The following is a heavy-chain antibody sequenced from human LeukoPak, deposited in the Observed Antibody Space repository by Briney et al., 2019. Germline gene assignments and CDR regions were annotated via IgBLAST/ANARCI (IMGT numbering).Heavy chain of an antibody. Sequence: PGGSLRLSCAASGFTFSSYAMSWVRQAPGKGLEWVSAISGSGGSTYYADSVKGRFTISRDNSKNTLYLQMNSLRAEDTAVYYCANGSDLRYFDWLSPFDYWGQGTLVTVSS. V-gene: IGHV3-23*01. CDR1: GFTFSSYA. CDR3: ANGSDLRYFDWLSPFDY. J-gene: IGHJ4*02. CDR2: ISGSGGST. D-gene: IGHD3-9*01.